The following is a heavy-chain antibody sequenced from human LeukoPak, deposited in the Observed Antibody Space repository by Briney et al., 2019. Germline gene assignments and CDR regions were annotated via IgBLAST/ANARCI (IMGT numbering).Heavy chain of an antibody. CDR3: AKTYYFGRNYYDSSGYYFDY. CDR1: GFTFSSYA. D-gene: IGHD3-22*01. CDR2: ISGSGGST. J-gene: IGHJ4*02. V-gene: IGHV3-23*01. Sequence: PGGSLRLSCADSGFTFSSYAMSWVRQAPGKGLEWVSVISGSGGSTYYADSVKGRFTISRDNSKNTLYLQMNSLRAEDTAVYYCAKTYYFGRNYYDSSGYYFDYWGQGTLVTVSS.